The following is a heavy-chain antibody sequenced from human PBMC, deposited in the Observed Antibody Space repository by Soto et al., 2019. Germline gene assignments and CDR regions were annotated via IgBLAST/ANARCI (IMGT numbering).Heavy chain of an antibody. J-gene: IGHJ4*02. D-gene: IGHD6-13*01. CDR2: VSGSGGNR. V-gene: IGHV3-23*01. Sequence: EVQLLESGGSLVQPGGSLRLSCAASGFTFTTYAMTWVRQAPGKGLEWVSTVSGSGGNRHYADSVKGRFTISRDNSKNTLYLQMNSLRAEDTAMYYCARGGGYSSSPGDYWGQGTLVTVSS. CDR1: GFTFTTYA. CDR3: ARGGGYSSSPGDY.